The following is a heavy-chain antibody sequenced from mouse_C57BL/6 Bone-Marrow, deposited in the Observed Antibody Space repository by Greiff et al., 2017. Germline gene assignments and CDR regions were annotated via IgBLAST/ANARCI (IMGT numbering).Heavy chain of an antibody. CDR3: ARLNYGSSYAMDY. CDR1: GYTFTDHT. D-gene: IGHD1-1*01. Sequence: VQLVESDAELVKPGASVKISCEVSGYTFTDHTIHWMKQRPEQGLEWIGYIYPRDGSTKYNEKFKGKATLTADKSSSTAYMQLNSLTSEDSAVYFCARLNYGSSYAMDYWGQGTSVTVSS. V-gene: IGHV1-78*01. CDR2: IYPRDGST. J-gene: IGHJ4*01.